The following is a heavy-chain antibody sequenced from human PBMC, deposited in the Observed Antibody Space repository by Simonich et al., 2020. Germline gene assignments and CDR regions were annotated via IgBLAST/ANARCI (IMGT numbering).Heavy chain of an antibody. CDR1: GGSISSSSYY. J-gene: IGHJ3*02. CDR2: IYYVGIT. V-gene: IGHV4-39*01. D-gene: IGHD6-13*01. CDR3: ARHAGFAFDI. Sequence: QLQLQESVPGLVKPSETLSLTCTVSGGSISSSSYYWGWTRQPPGKGLEWIGSIYYVGITYYNPTLTSRVTISVDTSKTQFSLKLSSVTAADTAVYYCARHAGFAFDIWGQGTMVTVSS.